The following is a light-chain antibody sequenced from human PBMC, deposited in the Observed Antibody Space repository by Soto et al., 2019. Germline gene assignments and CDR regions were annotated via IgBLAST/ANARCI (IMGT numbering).Light chain of an antibody. J-gene: IGLJ3*02. Sequence: QSVLTQPASVSGSPGQSITISCTGTSSDVGRYNLVSWYQQHPGKAPKLMIYEGGKRPSGVSNRFSGSKSGNMDSLTISGLQAEDEADYYCCSYADTSTLVFGGGTKLTVL. CDR3: CSYADTSTLV. CDR2: EGG. V-gene: IGLV2-23*01. CDR1: SSDVGRYNL.